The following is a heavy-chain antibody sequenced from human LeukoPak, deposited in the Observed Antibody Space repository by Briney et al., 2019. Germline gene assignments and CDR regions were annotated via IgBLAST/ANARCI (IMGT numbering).Heavy chain of an antibody. CDR3: TRSQEMKYWFDP. CDR1: GFTFSSYA. J-gene: IGHJ5*02. CDR2: ISGSGGST. Sequence: GGSLRLSCAASGFTFSSYAMSWVRQAPGKGLGWVSAISGSGGSTYYADSVKGRFTISRDNSKNTLYLQMSTLRAEDTGVYYCTRSQEMKYWFDPWGQGTLVTVSS. D-gene: IGHD2/OR15-2a*01. V-gene: IGHV3-23*01.